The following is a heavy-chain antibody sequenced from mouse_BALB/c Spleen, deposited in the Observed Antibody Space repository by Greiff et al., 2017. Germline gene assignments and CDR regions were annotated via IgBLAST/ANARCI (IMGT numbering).Heavy chain of an antibody. CDR2: ISSGGSYT. V-gene: IGHV5-6-4*01. J-gene: IGHJ3*01. CDR3: TRESTGTGFAY. D-gene: IGHD4-1*02. CDR1: GFTFSSYT. Sequence: EVQRVESGGGLVKPGGSLKLSCAASGFTFSSYTMSWVRQTPEKRLEWVATISSGGSYTYYPDSVKGRFTISRDNAKNTLYLQMSSLKSEDTAMYYCTRESTGTGFAYWGQGTLVTVSA.